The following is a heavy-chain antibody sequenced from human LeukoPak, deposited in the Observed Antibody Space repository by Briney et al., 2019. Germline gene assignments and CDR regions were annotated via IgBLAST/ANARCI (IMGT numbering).Heavy chain of an antibody. CDR1: GFTFSSYW. V-gene: IGHV3-9*01. D-gene: IGHD3-16*02. Sequence: GGSLRLSCAASGFTFSSYWMSWVRQAPGKGLEWVAGVFWNGVDKGYADSVKGRFTIFRDNAKNSMYLQMNSLRIEDTALYYCSKDISAGGLDVWGPGTPVTVSS. J-gene: IGHJ6*02. CDR2: VFWNGVDK. CDR3: SKDISAGGLDV.